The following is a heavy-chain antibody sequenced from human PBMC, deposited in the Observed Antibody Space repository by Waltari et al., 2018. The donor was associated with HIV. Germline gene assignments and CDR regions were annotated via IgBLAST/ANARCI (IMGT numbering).Heavy chain of an antibody. CDR1: GFTFSSYA. Sequence: QVQLVESGGGVVQPGRSLRPSCAAFGFTFSSYAMHGVRQAPGKGLEWVAVIGYDGNEKYYADSVKGRFTISRGNSRNTLYLQMNSLRAEDTAVYYCARGRGGPDYWGQGTLVTVSS. V-gene: IGHV3-30*01. J-gene: IGHJ4*02. D-gene: IGHD3-10*01. CDR3: ARGRGGPDY. CDR2: IGYDGNEK.